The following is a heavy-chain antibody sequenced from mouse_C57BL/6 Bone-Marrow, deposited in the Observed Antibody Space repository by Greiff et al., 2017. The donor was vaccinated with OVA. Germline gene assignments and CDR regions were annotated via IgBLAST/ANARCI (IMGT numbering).Heavy chain of an antibody. CDR2: ISSGGSYT. CDR3: ARRGWLRQNWYFDV. V-gene: IGHV5-6*01. CDR1: GFTFSSYG. D-gene: IGHD2-2*01. Sequence: EVKVVESGGDLVKPGGSLKLSCAASGFTFSSYGMSWVRQTPDKRLEWVATISSGGSYTYYPDSVKGRFTISRDNAKNTLYLQMSSLKSEDTAMYYCARRGWLRQNWYFDVWGTGTTVTVSS. J-gene: IGHJ1*03.